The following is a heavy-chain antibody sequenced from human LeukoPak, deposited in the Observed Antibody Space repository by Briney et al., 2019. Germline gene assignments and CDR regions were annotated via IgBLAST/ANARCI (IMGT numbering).Heavy chain of an antibody. CDR2: IKQDGSEK. V-gene: IGHV3-7*01. CDR3: AREHPYYYDSSGTALMAEIKYYFDY. D-gene: IGHD3-22*01. Sequence: PGGSLRLSCAASGFTFSIYYMSWVRQASGKGLEWVADIKQDGSEKDYVDSVKGRFTISRDNAKNSLYLQMNSLRVEDTAVYYCAREHPYYYDSSGTALMAEIKYYFDYWGQGTLVTVSS. J-gene: IGHJ4*02. CDR1: GFTFSIYY.